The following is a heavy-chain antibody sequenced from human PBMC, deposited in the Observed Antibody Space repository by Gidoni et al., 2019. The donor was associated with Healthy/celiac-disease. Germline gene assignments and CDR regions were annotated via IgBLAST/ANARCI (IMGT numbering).Heavy chain of an antibody. CDR1: GSSLTTYW. CDR3: ARQGTYYDFWSGGQNWFDP. D-gene: IGHD3-3*01. V-gene: IGHV5-51*01. Sequence: EVQLVQSGADVKKPGESLKISCKGSGSSLTTYWIGWVRRMPGKGLEWMGISYPGDSDTRYSPSFQGQVTISADKSISTAYLQWSSLKASDTAMYYCARQGTYYDFWSGGQNWFDPWGQGTLVTVSS. J-gene: IGHJ5*02. CDR2: SYPGDSDT.